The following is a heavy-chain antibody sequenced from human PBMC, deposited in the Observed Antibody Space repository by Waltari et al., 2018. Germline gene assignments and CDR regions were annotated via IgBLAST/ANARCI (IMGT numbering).Heavy chain of an antibody. D-gene: IGHD5-18*01. V-gene: IGHV3-30*07. CDR2: ISYDGSDE. J-gene: IGHJ4*02. Sequence: VQLVESGGGVVHPGRSLGLSCEASGFTVSYHAMHWVRQAPGKGLGGVAGISYDGSDEYYADSVRGRFTISRDDSKDTVNLQMNSLRPEDTAVYYCARDGPLQIQSWYSFDYWGQGTLVTVSS. CDR3: ARDGPLQIQSWYSFDY. CDR1: GFTVSYHA.